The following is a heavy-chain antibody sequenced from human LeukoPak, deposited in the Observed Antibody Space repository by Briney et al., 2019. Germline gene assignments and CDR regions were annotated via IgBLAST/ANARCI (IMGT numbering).Heavy chain of an antibody. D-gene: IGHD6-13*01. J-gene: IGHJ4*02. V-gene: IGHV3-23*01. Sequence: PGGSLGLSCAASGFTFSNHAMSWARQAPGKGLVWVSDVSGSGGSTYYGDSVKGRFTISRDNSKNTLYLQMNSLRAEDTAVYYCAKDSGFSSSWQLAYWGQGTLVTVSS. CDR3: AKDSGFSSSWQLAY. CDR2: VSGSGGST. CDR1: GFTFSNHA.